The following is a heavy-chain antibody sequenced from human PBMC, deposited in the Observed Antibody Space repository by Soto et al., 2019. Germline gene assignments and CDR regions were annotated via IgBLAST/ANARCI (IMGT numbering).Heavy chain of an antibody. Sequence: SETLSLTCTVSGGSISSGGYYWSWIRQHPGKGLEWIGYIYYSGSTYYNPSLKSRVTISVDTSKNQFSLKLSSVTAADTAVYYCASYTGAFYDSSGYYYTINYFDYWGQGTLATVSS. CDR1: GGSISSGGYY. V-gene: IGHV4-31*03. CDR3: ASYTGAFYDSSGYYYTINYFDY. CDR2: IYYSGST. D-gene: IGHD3-22*01. J-gene: IGHJ4*02.